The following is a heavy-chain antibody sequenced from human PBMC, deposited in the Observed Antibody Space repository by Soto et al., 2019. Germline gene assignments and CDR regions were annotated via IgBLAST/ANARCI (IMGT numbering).Heavy chain of an antibody. V-gene: IGHV3-72*01. CDR2: IRRKANSYTT. CDR1: GLIFSDYH. CDR3: AMLGGWSGGSNDMDV. J-gene: IGHJ6*02. D-gene: IGHD6-19*01. Sequence: EVQLVESGGGLVQPGGSLRLSCAASGLIFSDYHMDWVRPAPGKGLEGVGRIRRKANSYTTEYAASVKGRFTISRYDSKNSLYLQMNSLKTEDTAVYYCAMLGGWSGGSNDMDVWGQGTTVTVSS.